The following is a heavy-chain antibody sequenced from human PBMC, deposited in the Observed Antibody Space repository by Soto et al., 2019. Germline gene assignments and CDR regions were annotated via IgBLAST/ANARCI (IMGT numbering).Heavy chain of an antibody. CDR3: ARERGYSYGSDYGMDV. CDR2: IYYSGST. J-gene: IGHJ6*02. CDR1: GGSISSYY. V-gene: IGHV4-59*01. Sequence: SETLSLTCTVSGGSISSYYWSWIRQPPGKGLEWIGYIYYSGSTNYNPSLKSRVAISVDTSKNQFSLKLSSVTAADTAVYYCARERGYSYGSDYGMDVWGQGTKVTVYS. D-gene: IGHD5-18*01.